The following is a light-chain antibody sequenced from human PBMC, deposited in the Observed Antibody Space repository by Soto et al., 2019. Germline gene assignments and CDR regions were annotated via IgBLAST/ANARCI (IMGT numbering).Light chain of an antibody. V-gene: IGLV2-8*01. CDR2: EVN. J-gene: IGLJ1*01. Sequence: QSALTQPPSASGSPGQSVAISCTGTSSDVGGYNYVSWYQQHPGKAPKLMIYEVNKRPSGVPDRFSGSKSGNTASLTISGLQAEDEADYYCCSYAGSYRPRVFGTGTKVTVL. CDR3: CSYAGSYRPRV. CDR1: SSDVGGYNY.